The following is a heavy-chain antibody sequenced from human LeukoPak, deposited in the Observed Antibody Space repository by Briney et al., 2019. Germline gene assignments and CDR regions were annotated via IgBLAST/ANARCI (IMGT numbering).Heavy chain of an antibody. D-gene: IGHD2-15*01. CDR1: GFTFSSSA. J-gene: IGHJ4*02. Sequence: GGSLRLSCAASGFTFSSSAMSWVRQAPGKGLKWVSAISNNGGYTYYADSVQGRFTISRDNSKSTLCLQMNSLRAEDTAVYYCAKQLGYCSDGSCYFPYWGQGTLVTVSS. CDR3: AKQLGYCSDGSCYFPY. CDR2: ISNNGGYT. V-gene: IGHV3-23*01.